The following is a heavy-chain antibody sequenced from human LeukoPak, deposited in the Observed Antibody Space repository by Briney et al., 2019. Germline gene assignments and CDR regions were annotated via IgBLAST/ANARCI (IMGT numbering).Heavy chain of an antibody. CDR2: IIPIFGTA. J-gene: IGHJ4*02. CDR3: ARVNRGVLWFGELYPFDY. Sequence: SVTVSCTASGGTFSSYAISWVRQAPGQGLEWMGGIIPIFGTANYAQKFQGRVTITADESTSTAYMELSSLRSEDTAVYYCARVNRGVLWFGELYPFDYWGQGTLVTVSS. V-gene: IGHV1-69*13. CDR1: GGTFSSYA. D-gene: IGHD3-10*01.